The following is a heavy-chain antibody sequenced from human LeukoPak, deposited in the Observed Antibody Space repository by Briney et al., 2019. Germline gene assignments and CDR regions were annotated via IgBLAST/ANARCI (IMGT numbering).Heavy chain of an antibody. CDR2: ISAYNGNT. D-gene: IGHD5-18*01. CDR3: ARDFGRGYSYGRYYYYMDV. Sequence: VASVKVSCKASGYTFTSYGISWVRQAPGQGLEWMGWISAYNGNTNYAQKLQGRVTMTTDTSTSTAYMELRSLRSDDTAVYYCARDFGRGYSYGRYYYYMDVWGKGTTVTVSS. CDR1: GYTFTSYG. V-gene: IGHV1-18*01. J-gene: IGHJ6*03.